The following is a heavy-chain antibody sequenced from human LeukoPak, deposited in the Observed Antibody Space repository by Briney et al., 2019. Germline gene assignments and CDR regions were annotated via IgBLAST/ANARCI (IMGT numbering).Heavy chain of an antibody. Sequence: PGGSLRLSCAASGFTVSSYEMNWVRQVPGKGLVWVSRINDDGSATFYADSVKGRFTISRDNAKNTLFLQINSLRAEDTAVYYCAREILAPGRTHDYWGQGTLVTVSS. CDR1: GFTVSSYE. V-gene: IGHV3-74*01. J-gene: IGHJ4*02. CDR2: INDDGSAT. CDR3: AREILAPGRTHDY.